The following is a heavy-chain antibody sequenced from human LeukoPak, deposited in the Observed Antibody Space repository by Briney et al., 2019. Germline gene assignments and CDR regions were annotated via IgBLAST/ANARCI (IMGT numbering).Heavy chain of an antibody. Sequence: GGSLRLSCAASGFTFSSYAMSWVRQAPGKGLEWVSVISGSGGSTYYADSVKGRFTISRDNSQNTLYLQMNSLRAEDTAVYYCVKRRYDSSGYFDYWGQGTLVTVSS. V-gene: IGHV3-23*01. CDR1: GFTFSSYA. CDR2: ISGSGGST. J-gene: IGHJ4*02. D-gene: IGHD3-22*01. CDR3: VKRRYDSSGYFDY.